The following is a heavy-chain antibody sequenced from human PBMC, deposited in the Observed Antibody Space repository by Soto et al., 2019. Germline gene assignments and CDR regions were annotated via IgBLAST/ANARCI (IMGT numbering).Heavy chain of an antibody. V-gene: IGHV3-23*01. CDR3: TTTFFSGSGSYRGWFDP. Sequence: EVQVLESGGGLVQPGGSLRLSCAASGFTFSSYAMTWVRQAPGKGLEWVSTISGSGDSTYYADSVKGRFTISRDNSKNTLYLQMNSLRAEDTAVYYCTTTFFSGSGSYRGWFDPWGQGTLVTVSS. CDR2: ISGSGDST. D-gene: IGHD3-10*01. J-gene: IGHJ5*02. CDR1: GFTFSSYA.